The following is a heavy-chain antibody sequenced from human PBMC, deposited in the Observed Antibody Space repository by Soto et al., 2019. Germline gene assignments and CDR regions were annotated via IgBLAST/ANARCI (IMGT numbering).Heavy chain of an antibody. D-gene: IGHD3-16*01. CDR1: GFTFSDHY. CDR3: ARATVGTYYFDY. Sequence: GGSLRLSCAASGFTFSDHYMDWVRQAPGKGLEWVGRTRDKTNSYTTEYAASVKGRFTISRDDSRSSLYLQMNSLKTEDTAVYYCARATVGTYYFDYWGQGTLVTVSS. V-gene: IGHV3-72*01. CDR2: TRDKTNSYTT. J-gene: IGHJ4*02.